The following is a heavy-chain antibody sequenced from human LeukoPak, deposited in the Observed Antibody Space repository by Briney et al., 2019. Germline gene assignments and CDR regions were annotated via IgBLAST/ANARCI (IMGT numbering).Heavy chain of an antibody. J-gene: IGHJ6*03. CDR2: INEDGSKK. V-gene: IGHV3-7*01. CDR1: GFTLSSYW. Sequence: GGSLRLSCAASGFTLSSYWMSWVRQAPGMGLEWVANINEDGSKKFYVDSVKGRFTISRDNAKNSLYLQMNSLRAEDTAVYYCARDRVTTHYYYYMDVWGKGTTVTVSS. D-gene: IGHD4-11*01. CDR3: ARDRVTTHYYYYMDV.